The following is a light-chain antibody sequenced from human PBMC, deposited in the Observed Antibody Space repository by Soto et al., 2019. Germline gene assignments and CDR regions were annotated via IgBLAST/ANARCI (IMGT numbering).Light chain of an antibody. CDR3: QKRINWPLT. CDR2: DAS. CDR1: QSVSTY. V-gene: IGKV3-11*01. Sequence: EIVLTQSPATLSLSPGERATLSCRASQSVSTYLAWYQQKPGQAPRLLIYDASNRATGIPARFSGSGSGTDFTLTISSLEPEDFAVYYCQKRINWPLTFGGGTKVEIK. J-gene: IGKJ4*01.